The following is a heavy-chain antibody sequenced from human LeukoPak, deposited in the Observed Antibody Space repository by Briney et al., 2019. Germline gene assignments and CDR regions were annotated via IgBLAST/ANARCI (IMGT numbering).Heavy chain of an antibody. CDR2: INHSGGT. CDR3: ASPTTVYYYYGMDV. J-gene: IGHJ6*02. V-gene: IGHV4-34*01. Sequence: PSETLSLTCAVYGGSFSGYYWSWIRQPPGKGLEWIGEINHSGGTNYNPSLKSRVTISVDTSKNQFSLKLSSVTAADTAAYYCASPTTVYYYYGMDVWGQGTTVTVSS. CDR1: GGSFSGYY. D-gene: IGHD4-11*01.